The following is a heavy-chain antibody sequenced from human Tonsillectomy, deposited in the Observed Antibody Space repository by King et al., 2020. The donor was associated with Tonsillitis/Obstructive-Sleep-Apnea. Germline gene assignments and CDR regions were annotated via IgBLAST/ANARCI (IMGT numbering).Heavy chain of an antibody. Sequence: LQPQESGPGLVKPSETLSLTCTVSGGSISSSSYYWGWIRQPPGKGLEWIGSIYYSGSTYYNPSLKSRVTISVDTSKNQFSLKLSSVTAADTAVYYCASLVGGWYVDYWGQGTLVTVSS. CDR3: ASLVGGWYVDY. V-gene: IGHV4-39*01. CDR2: IYYSGST. J-gene: IGHJ4*02. CDR1: GGSISSSSYY. D-gene: IGHD6-19*01.